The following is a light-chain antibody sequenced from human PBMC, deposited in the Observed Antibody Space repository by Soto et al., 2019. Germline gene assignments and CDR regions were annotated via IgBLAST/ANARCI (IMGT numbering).Light chain of an antibody. J-gene: IGKJ1*01. Sequence: DIPMTQSPSTLSASVGDRVTITFRASQSISSWLAWYQQKPGKAPKLLIYKASNLESGVPSRFSGSGSGTEFTLTISSLQPDDFATYYCQQYSTYWTFGQGTKVDIK. CDR3: QQYSTYWT. CDR1: QSISSW. V-gene: IGKV1-5*03. CDR2: KAS.